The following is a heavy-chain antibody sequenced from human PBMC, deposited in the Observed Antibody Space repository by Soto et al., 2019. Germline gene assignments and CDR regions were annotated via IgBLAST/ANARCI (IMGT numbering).Heavy chain of an antibody. CDR2: ISYDRSNN. CDR1: GVAFRTSA. Sequence: HPGGSPRLFCAAPGVAFRTSAIHWVRQARGKGLEWAALISYDRSNNYYADSVTGRFTISTDNSKNTLYLQMNSLTPEDTAVYYCARDPGDGYNFFFDYWGQGTLVPFSS. V-gene: IGHV3-30-3*01. CDR3: ARDPGDGYNFFFDY. J-gene: IGHJ4*02. D-gene: IGHD5-12*01.